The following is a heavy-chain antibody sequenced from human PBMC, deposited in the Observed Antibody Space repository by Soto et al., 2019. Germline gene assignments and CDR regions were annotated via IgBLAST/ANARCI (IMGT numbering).Heavy chain of an antibody. CDR3: TRYDGVGTACTDV. Sequence: EVQLVESGGGLVKPGGSLRLSCAGSGFTFSNAWMSWVLQAPGKGLEWVGRIKSKAEGGTTDYAAPVKGRFTISRDDSDITLYLQTDSLSAGAAAVCNCTRYDGVGTACTDV. J-gene: IGHJ3*01. V-gene: IGHV3-15*01. CDR2: IKSKAEGGTT. CDR1: GFTFSNAW. D-gene: IGHD3-16*01.